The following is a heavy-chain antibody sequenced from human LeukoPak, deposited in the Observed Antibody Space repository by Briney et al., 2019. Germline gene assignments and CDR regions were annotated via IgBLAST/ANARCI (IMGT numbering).Heavy chain of an antibody. CDR1: GFTFGSYW. Sequence: PGGSLRLSCAASGFTFGSYWMSWVRQAPGKGLVWVSRIASDGSSTTYADSVKGRFSISRDNAKNTLYLQMNSLRVEDTAVYYCARGRPHGNDYWGQGTLVTVSS. D-gene: IGHD4-23*01. V-gene: IGHV3-74*01. J-gene: IGHJ4*02. CDR3: ARGRPHGNDY. CDR2: IASDGSST.